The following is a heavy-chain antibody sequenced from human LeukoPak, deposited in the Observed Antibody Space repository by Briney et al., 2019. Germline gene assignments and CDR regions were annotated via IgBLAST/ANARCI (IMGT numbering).Heavy chain of an antibody. D-gene: IGHD3/OR15-3a*01. CDR1: GGTFSSYA. V-gene: IGHV1-69*13. Sequence: ASVKVSCKASGGTFSSYAISWVRQAPGQGLEWMGGIIPIFGTANYAQKFQGRVTITADESTSTAYMGLSSLRSEDTAVYYCARGNGLDTYYYYYGMDVWGQGTTVTVSS. CDR2: IIPIFGTA. CDR3: ARGNGLDTYYYYYGMDV. J-gene: IGHJ6*02.